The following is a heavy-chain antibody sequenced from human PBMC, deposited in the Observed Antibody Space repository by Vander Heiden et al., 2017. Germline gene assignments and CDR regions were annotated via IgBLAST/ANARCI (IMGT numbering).Heavy chain of an antibody. CDR3: ARVSCGGDCYLGYWYFDL. D-gene: IGHD2-21*02. V-gene: IGHV1-69*01. CDR2: IIPIFGTA. J-gene: IGHJ2*01. CDR1: GGTFSSYA. Sequence: QVQLVQSGAEVKKPGSSVKVSCKASGGTFSSYAISWVRPAPGQGLEWMGGIIPIFGTANYAQKFQGRVTITADESTSTAYMELSSLRSEDTAVYYCARVSCGGDCYLGYWYFDLWGRGTLVTVSS.